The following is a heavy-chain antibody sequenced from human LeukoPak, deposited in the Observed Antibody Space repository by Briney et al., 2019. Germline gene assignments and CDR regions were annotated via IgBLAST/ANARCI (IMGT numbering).Heavy chain of an antibody. CDR3: ARTRGRWGSATNWFDA. Sequence: PSETLSLTRTVSGDSISNSDYYWGWIRQPPGKVMEWIGVVYDSGTTFYNPSLMSRVAISVDTSKNQFSLAVTSVTAADTAVYHCARTRGRWGSATNWFDAWGQGTLVIVSS. V-gene: IGHV4-39*01. J-gene: IGHJ5*02. CDR2: VYDSGTT. CDR1: GDSISNSDYY. D-gene: IGHD3-10*01.